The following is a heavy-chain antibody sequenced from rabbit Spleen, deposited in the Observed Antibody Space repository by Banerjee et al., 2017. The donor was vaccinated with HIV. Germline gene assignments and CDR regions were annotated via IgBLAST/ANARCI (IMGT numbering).Heavy chain of an antibody. Sequence: QEQLVESGGGLVTTGGTLTLACNAYGIDFNNYYFVCWVRQAGKGLELIACIDSGFGIRKYANSVKGRFTISSDNAQNTVFLQMTSLTASDTATYFCARDLYSSGWGALSYGLDLWGQGTLVTVS. CDR2: IDSGFGIR. CDR1: GIDFNNYYF. J-gene: IGHJ3*01. CDR3: ARDLYSSGWGALSYGLDL. D-gene: IGHD4-1*01. V-gene: IGHV1S43*01.